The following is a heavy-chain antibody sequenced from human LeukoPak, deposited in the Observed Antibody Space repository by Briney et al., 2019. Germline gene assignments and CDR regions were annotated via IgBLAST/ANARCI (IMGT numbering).Heavy chain of an antibody. D-gene: IGHD1-26*01. CDR1: GFTFSSYW. Sequence: GGSLRLSCAASGFTFSSYWMSWVRHAPGKGLEWVANIKQDGSEKHYVDSVKGRFTISRDNAKNSLYLQMNSLRAEDTAVYYCARVAISGSYYGGRAFDIWGQGTMVTVSS. J-gene: IGHJ3*02. CDR2: IKQDGSEK. V-gene: IGHV3-7*01. CDR3: ARVAISGSYYGGRAFDI.